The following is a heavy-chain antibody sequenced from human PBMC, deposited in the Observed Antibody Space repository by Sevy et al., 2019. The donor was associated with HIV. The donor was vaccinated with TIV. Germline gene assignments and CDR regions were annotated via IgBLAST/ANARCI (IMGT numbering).Heavy chain of an antibody. V-gene: IGHV4-59*08. J-gene: IGHJ4*02. CDR3: AGENAWGRGYS. D-gene: IGHD1-26*01. CDR1: GGSITSLS. Sequence: SETLSLTCTVSGGSITSLSWNWIRQPPGKGLEWIANIYYNGHINYNPSLKSRVTLSLDPSKNQFSLRLSSVTAADTAMYYCAGENAWGRGYSWGQGTLVTVSS. CDR2: IYYNGHI.